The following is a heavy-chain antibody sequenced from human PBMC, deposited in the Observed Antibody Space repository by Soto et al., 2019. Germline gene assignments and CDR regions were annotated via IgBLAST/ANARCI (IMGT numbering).Heavy chain of an antibody. D-gene: IGHD3-22*01. Sequence: ASVKVSCKASCYTFTSYGMSWVRQAPGEGLEWMGWISAYNGNTNYAQKLQGRVTMTTDTSTSTAYMELRSLRSDDTAVYYCARVSYYDSSGPSRGHNWFDPWGQGTLVTVSS. V-gene: IGHV1-18*01. CDR3: ARVSYYDSSGPSRGHNWFDP. CDR2: ISAYNGNT. J-gene: IGHJ5*02. CDR1: CYTFTSYG.